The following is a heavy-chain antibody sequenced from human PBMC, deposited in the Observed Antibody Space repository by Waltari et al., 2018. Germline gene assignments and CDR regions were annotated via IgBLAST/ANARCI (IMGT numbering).Heavy chain of an antibody. CDR1: GGSISSSSYY. CDR3: ARDYGDYVGAFDY. V-gene: IGHV4-39*07. D-gene: IGHD4-17*01. J-gene: IGHJ4*02. Sequence: QLQLQESGPGLVKPSETLSLTCTVSGGSISSSSYYWGWIRQPPGKGLEWIGSIYYCGSTYDNPSLKSRVTISVDTAKNQFSLKLSSVTAADTAVYYCARDYGDYVGAFDYWGQGTLVTVSS. CDR2: IYYCGST.